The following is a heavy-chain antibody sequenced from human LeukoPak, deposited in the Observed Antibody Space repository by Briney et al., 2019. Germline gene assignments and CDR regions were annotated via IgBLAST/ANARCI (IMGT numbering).Heavy chain of an antibody. J-gene: IGHJ4*02. V-gene: IGHV1-3*01. CDR2: ITAGNGNT. D-gene: IGHD6-13*01. Sequence: ASVKVSCKASGYTFTTYALHWVRQAPGQRLEWMGRITAGNGNTKYSQKLQGRVTITGDKSTSTAYMELSSLTFEDTAVYYCGREAPSSSWSFDYWGQGTLVTVFS. CDR1: GYTFTTYA. CDR3: GREAPSSSWSFDY.